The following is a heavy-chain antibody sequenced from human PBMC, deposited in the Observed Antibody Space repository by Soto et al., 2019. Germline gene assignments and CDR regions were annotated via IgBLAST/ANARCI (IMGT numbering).Heavy chain of an antibody. CDR1: GGSISSSSYY. CDR3: ARHTEPRAYPVFAFDI. D-gene: IGHD2-15*01. V-gene: IGHV4-39*01. J-gene: IGHJ3*02. CDR2: IYYSGST. Sequence: QLQLQESGPGLVKPSETLSLTCTVSGGSISSSSYYWGWIRQPPGKGLEWIGSIYYSGSTYYNPSLKSRVTISVDTSKNQFSLKLSSVTAADTAVYYCARHTEPRAYPVFAFDIWGQGTMVTVSS.